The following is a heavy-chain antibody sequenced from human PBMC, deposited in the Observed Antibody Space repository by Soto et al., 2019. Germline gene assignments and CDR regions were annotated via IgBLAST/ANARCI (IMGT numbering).Heavy chain of an antibody. V-gene: IGHV4-31*03. D-gene: IGHD3-16*01. CDR3: ARGIRS. J-gene: IGHJ6*02. CDR1: GDSISVGGYY. CDR2: IYYSGHT. Sequence: QVQLQESGPGLVRPSQTLSITCTVSGDSISVGGYYWSWIRQHPGKGLELIGYIYYSGHTYYNSSLKSRVTISVHTSKNQFSLKLTSVTAADTAVYYCARGIRSWGQGTTVTVSS.